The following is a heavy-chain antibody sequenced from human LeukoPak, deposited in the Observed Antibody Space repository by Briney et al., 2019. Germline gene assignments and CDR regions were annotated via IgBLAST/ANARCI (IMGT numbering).Heavy chain of an antibody. CDR1: GFTFSSYA. CDR2: ISGSGYST. CDR3: EAAGRYTGFDY. Sequence: GGSLRLSCAASGFTFSSYAMSWVRQAPGKGLEWVSGISGSGYSTYYAESVKGRIAISRDNSKNTIYLQMNSLRAEDTAVYYCEAAGRYTGFDYWGQGTLVTVSS. J-gene: IGHJ4*02. V-gene: IGHV3-23*01. D-gene: IGHD6-13*01.